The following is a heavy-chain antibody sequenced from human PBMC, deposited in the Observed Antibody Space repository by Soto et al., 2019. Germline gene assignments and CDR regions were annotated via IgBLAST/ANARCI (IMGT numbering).Heavy chain of an antibody. D-gene: IGHD2-15*01. CDR1: GFTFSSSA. Sequence: EEQLLESGGGLVQPGGSLRISCVASGFTFSSSAMNWVRQAPGKGLEWVSTFGTSANNTYYADSVRGRFTISRDNSKNTMYLQMNSLRVDDTAGYYCAKARRLLKRGGAFDIWGQGTMVTVSS. V-gene: IGHV3-23*01. J-gene: IGHJ3*02. CDR2: FGTSANNT. CDR3: AKARRLLKRGGAFDI.